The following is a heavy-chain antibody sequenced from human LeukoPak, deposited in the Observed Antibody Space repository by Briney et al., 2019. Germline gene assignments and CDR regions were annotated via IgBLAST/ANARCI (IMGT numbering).Heavy chain of an antibody. D-gene: IGHD2-2*01. CDR2: ISGSGANT. CDR3: AGYCSTTSCYSSPNWFDP. J-gene: IGHJ5*02. V-gene: IGHV3-23*01. CDR1: GFTFSSYG. Sequence: PGGSLRLSCAASGFTFSSYGMSWVRQAPGKGLEWISGISGSGANTYYADSVKGRFTISRDNSKNTLYLQMNSLRVEDTAVYYCAGYCSTTSCYSSPNWFDPWGRGTLVTVSS.